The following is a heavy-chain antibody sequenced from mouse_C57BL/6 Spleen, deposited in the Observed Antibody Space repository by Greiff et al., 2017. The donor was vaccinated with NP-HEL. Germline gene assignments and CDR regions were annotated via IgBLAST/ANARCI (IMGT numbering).Heavy chain of an antibody. V-gene: IGHV1-55*01. CDR3: ARAKFITTGGDY. Sequence: VQLQQPGAELVKPGASVKMSCKASGYTFTSYWITWVKQRPGQGLEWIGDIYPGSGSTNYNEKFKSKATLTVDTSSSTAYMQLSSLTSEDSAVYYCARAKFITTGGDYWGQGTTLTVSS. J-gene: IGHJ2*01. D-gene: IGHD1-1*01. CDR1: GYTFTSYW. CDR2: IYPGSGST.